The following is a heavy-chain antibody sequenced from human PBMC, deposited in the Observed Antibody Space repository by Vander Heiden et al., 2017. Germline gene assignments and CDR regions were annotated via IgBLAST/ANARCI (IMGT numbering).Heavy chain of an antibody. CDR2: ISSSSSYI. V-gene: IGHV3-21*01. J-gene: IGHJ6*02. D-gene: IGHD1-26*01. CDR1: GFTFSSYS. Sequence: EVQLVESGGGLVKPGGSLRLSCAASGFTFSSYSINWVRQAPGKGLEWVSSISSSSSYIYYADSVKGRFTISRDNAKNSLYLQMNSLRAEDTAVYYCARDIVSSGGSSTWYYGMDVWGQGTTVTVSS. CDR3: ARDIVSSGGSSTWYYGMDV.